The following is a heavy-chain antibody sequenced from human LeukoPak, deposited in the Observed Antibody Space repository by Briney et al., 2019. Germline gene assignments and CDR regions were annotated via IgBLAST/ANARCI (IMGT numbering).Heavy chain of an antibody. CDR3: AKANKGSGSYYIDQ. Sequence: GGSLRLSCTASGFTLKNYAMSWVRQAPGKGLEWVSGITGGGGTINYADSVKGRFSISRDESENTLYLEMNSLRAEDTAIYYCAKANKGSGSYYIDQWGQGTLVTVSS. D-gene: IGHD1-26*01. CDR2: ITGGGGTI. CDR1: GFTLKNYA. V-gene: IGHV3-23*01. J-gene: IGHJ4*02.